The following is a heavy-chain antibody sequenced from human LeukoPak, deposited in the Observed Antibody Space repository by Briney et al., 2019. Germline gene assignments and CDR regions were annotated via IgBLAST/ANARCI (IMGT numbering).Heavy chain of an antibody. CDR3: ARELVVPAAIGWFDP. D-gene: IGHD2-2*02. V-gene: IGHV4-61*02. CDR2: IYTSGST. J-gene: IGHJ5*02. Sequence: SQTLSLTCTVSGGSISSGSYYSSWIRQPAGKGLQWVGRIYTSGSTNYNPSLKSRVTISVDTSKNQFSLKLSSVTAADTAVYYCARELVVPAAIGWFDPWGQGTLVTVSS. CDR1: GGSISSGSYY.